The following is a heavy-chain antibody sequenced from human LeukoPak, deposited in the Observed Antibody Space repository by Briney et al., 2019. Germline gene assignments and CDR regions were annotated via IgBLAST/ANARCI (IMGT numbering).Heavy chain of an antibody. CDR2: INPNSGGT. D-gene: IGHD3-22*01. CDR1: GYTFTGYY. J-gene: IGHJ5*02. CDR3: ARARRFGIRGSGYYYRGLVEQLTSFDP. V-gene: IGHV1-2*02. Sequence: ASVKVSCKASGYTFTGYYMHWVRQAPGQGLEWMGWINPNSGGTNYAQKFQGRVTMTRDTSISTAYMELSRLSSDDTAVYYCARARRFGIRGSGYYYRGLVEQLTSFDPWGQETLVTVSS.